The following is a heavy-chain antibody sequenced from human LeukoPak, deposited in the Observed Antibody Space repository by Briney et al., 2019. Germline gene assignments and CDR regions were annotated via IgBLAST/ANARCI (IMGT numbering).Heavy chain of an antibody. CDR3: GRDLPGWGNYFDS. J-gene: IGHJ5*01. Sequence: PGGALRHSCAPSRFSFLRHAMHWVGQAPAKGLEGVAYIRYDGSNKYNADSVCGRFTLSRDKHKETLYLQINSLRDEGTPVCICGRDLPGWGNYFDSWGQGTQATVSS. V-gene: IGHV3-30*02. D-gene: IGHD3-16*01. CDR1: RFSFLRHA. CDR2: IRYDGSNK.